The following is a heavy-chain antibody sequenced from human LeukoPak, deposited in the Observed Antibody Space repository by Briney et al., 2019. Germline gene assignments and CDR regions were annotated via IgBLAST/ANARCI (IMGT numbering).Heavy chain of an antibody. CDR2: INPNSGGT. CDR1: GYTFTGYY. J-gene: IGHJ5*02. D-gene: IGHD5-12*01. V-gene: IGHV1-2*02. CDR3: ARAGGYSGYDSDWFDP. Sequence: ASVKVSCKASGYTFTGYYMHWVRQAPGQGLEWMGWINPNSGGTNYAQKFQSRVTMTRDTSISTAYMELSRLRSDDTAVYYCARAGGYSGYDSDWFDPWGQGTLVTVSS.